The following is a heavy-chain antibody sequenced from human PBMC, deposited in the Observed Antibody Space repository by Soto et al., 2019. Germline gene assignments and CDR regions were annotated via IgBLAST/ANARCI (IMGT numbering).Heavy chain of an antibody. J-gene: IGHJ4*02. Sequence: EVQLVESGGGLVQPGGSLRLSCAASGFTFSTHSMNWVRQAPGKGLEWISYITSSSVTMYADSVKGRFTISRDNAKHSLYLQMNSLRAEDTAVYFCVGEVGFQLIYWGQGTLVTVSS. V-gene: IGHV3-48*01. CDR2: ITSSSVT. CDR1: GFTFSTHS. CDR3: VGEVGFQLIY. D-gene: IGHD2-2*01.